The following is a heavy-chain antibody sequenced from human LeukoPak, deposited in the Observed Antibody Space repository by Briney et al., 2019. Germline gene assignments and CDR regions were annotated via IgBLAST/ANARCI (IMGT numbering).Heavy chain of an antibody. Sequence: PSETLSLTCTVSGGSISSSSYYWGWICQPPGKGLEWIGSIYYSGSTYYNPSLKSRVTISVDTSKNQFSLKLSSVTAADTAVYYCARPRLGPAAIRGGDYYYYMDVWGKGTTVTVSS. CDR2: IYYSGST. V-gene: IGHV4-39*01. J-gene: IGHJ6*03. CDR1: GGSISSSSYY. D-gene: IGHD2-2*02. CDR3: ARPRLGPAAIRGGDYYYYMDV.